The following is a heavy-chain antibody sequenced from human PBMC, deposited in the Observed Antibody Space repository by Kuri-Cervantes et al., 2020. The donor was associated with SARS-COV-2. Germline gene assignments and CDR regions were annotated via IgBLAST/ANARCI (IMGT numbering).Heavy chain of an antibody. D-gene: IGHD7-27*01. CDR2: IYYSGST. CDR1: RGSISSYY. CDR3: AGDFSGRLTGDHYYYYYMDV. J-gene: IGHJ6*03. Sequence: SETLSLTCTVPRGSISSYYWSWIRQPPGKGLEWIGYIYYSGSTNNNPPLKSRVTISVDTSKNQFSLKLSSVTAADTAVYYCAGDFSGRLTGDHYYYYYMDVWGKGTTVTVSS. V-gene: IGHV4-59*01.